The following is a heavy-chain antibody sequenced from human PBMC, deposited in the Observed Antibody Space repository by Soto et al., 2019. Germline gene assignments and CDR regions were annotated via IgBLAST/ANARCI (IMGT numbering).Heavy chain of an antibody. CDR3: AILGGTYYAFDV. D-gene: IGHD1-26*01. V-gene: IGHV3-23*01. Sequence: GGSLRLSCAASGFTFSSNGMGWVRQAPGKGLEWVSAIGGRGRDTYYADSMKGRFTISRDNSKNTLSLQMNSLRAEDTAVYYCAILGGTYYAFDVWGQGTLVTVSS. J-gene: IGHJ3*01. CDR2: IGGRGRDT. CDR1: GFTFSSNG.